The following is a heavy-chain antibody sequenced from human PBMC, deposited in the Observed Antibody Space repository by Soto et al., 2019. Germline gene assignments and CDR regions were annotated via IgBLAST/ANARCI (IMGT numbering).Heavy chain of an antibody. CDR2: ISSSSSYT. D-gene: IGHD3-10*01. J-gene: IGHJ3*02. V-gene: IGHV3-11*03. Sequence: GGSLRLSCVASGFTFSDYYMSWIRQAPGKGLEWVSYISSSSSYTNYADSVKGRFTISRDNAKNSLYLQMNSLRAEDTAVYYCARSMAVTMVRGVTDDAFDIWGQGTMVTVSS. CDR1: GFTFSDYY. CDR3: ARSMAVTMVRGVTDDAFDI.